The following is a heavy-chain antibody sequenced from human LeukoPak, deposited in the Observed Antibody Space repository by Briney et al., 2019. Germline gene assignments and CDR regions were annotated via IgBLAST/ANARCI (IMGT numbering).Heavy chain of an antibody. CDR1: GFTFSSYA. CDR2: ISYDGSNK. CDR3: ARDPWGNYGDY. D-gene: IGHD4-11*01. J-gene: IGHJ4*02. V-gene: IGHV3-30*04. Sequence: GGSLRLSCAASGFTFSSYAMHWVRQAPGKGLEWVAVISYDGSNKYYADSVKGRLTISRDNSKNTLYLQMNSLRAEDTAVYYCARDPWGNYGDYWGQGTLVTVSS.